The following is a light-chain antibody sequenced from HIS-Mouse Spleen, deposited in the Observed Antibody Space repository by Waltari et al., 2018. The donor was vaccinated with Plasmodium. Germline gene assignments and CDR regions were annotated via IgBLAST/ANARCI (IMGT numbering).Light chain of an antibody. V-gene: IGLV2-23*01. CDR2: EGS. J-gene: IGLJ1*01. CDR1: SSDVGSYNL. CDR3: CSYAGSSTYV. Sequence: QSALTQPASVSGSPGQSITISCTGTSSDVGSYNLVSWYHQHPGKARKLMIYEGSKRPSGVSKRFAGSKSGNTASLTISGLQAEDEADYYCCSYAGSSTYVFGTGTKVTVL.